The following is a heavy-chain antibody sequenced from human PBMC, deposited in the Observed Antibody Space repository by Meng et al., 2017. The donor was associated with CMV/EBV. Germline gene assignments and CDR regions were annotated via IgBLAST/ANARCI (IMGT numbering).Heavy chain of an antibody. CDR3: ARDLRDWFDP. V-gene: IGHV3-74*01. CDR2: INSDGSST. J-gene: IGHJ5*02. D-gene: IGHD3-16*01. CDR1: GFTFSSYA. Sequence: GESLKISCAASGFTFSSYAMSWVRQAPGKGLEWVSRINSDGSSTSYADSVKGRFTISRDNAKNSLYLQMNSLRAEDTAVYYCARDLRDWFDPWGQGTLVTVSS.